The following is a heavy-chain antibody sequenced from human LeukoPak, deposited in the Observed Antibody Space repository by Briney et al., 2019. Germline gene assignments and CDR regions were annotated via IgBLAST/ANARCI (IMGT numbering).Heavy chain of an antibody. D-gene: IGHD3-22*01. Sequence: SETLSLTCTVSGGSISSGGYYWSWIRQPPGKGLEWIGDIFPGGGTNYNPSLKSRVTISVDTSKNQFSLKLSSVTAADTAVYYCGRLGSGYYLDYWGQGTLVTVSS. V-gene: IGHV4-61*08. CDR2: IFPGGGT. J-gene: IGHJ4*02. CDR3: GRLGSGYYLDY. CDR1: GGSISSGGYY.